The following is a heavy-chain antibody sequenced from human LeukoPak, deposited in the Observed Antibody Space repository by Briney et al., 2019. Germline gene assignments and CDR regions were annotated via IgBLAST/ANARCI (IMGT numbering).Heavy chain of an antibody. D-gene: IGHD3-22*01. J-gene: IGHJ3*02. CDR2: IRSKAYGGTT. V-gene: IGHV3-49*04. Sequence: GGSLRLSCTASGFTFGDYSMNWVRQAPGKGLEWVGFIRSKAYGGTTEYAASVKGRFTISRDDSRSIAYLQMNSLKTEDTAVYYCTRRYNYDSSGYYYVRDAFDIWGQGTMVTVSS. CDR1: GFTFGDYS. CDR3: TRRYNYDSSGYYYVRDAFDI.